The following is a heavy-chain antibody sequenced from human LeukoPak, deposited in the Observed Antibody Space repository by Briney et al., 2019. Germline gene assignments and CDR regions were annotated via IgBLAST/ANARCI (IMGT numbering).Heavy chain of an antibody. V-gene: IGHV3-23*01. CDR1: AFTFSSYA. J-gene: IGHJ3*02. Sequence: GGSLRLSCAASAFTFSSYAMSWVRQAPGKGLEWVSAISGSGGSTYYADSVKGRFTISRDNSKNTLYLQMNSLRAEDTAVYYCAKVWSGSYEVNAFDIWGQGTMVTVSS. CDR3: AKVWSGSYEVNAFDI. CDR2: ISGSGGST. D-gene: IGHD1-26*01.